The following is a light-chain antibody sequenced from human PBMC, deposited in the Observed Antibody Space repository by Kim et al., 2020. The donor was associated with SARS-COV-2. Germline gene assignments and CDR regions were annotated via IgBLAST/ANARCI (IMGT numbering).Light chain of an antibody. CDR1: QSLASNS. V-gene: IGKV3-20*01. CDR3: QHYGGSAT. CDR2: DAS. J-gene: IGKJ5*01. Sequence: LSPGERATLSCRASQSLASNSLAWYQQRPGQSPRPLIYDASRGATGIPERFSGSGSGTDFTLTISRLESEDLAVYYCQHYGGSATFGQGTRLEIK.